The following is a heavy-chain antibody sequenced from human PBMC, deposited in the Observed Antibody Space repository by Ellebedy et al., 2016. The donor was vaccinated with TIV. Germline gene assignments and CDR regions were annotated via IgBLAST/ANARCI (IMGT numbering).Heavy chain of an antibody. CDR3: ARVNREWLRLLAGWFDP. J-gene: IGHJ5*02. V-gene: IGHV1-69*06. Sequence: SVTVSCXPSGGTFSSYAISWVRQAPGQGLEWMGGIIPIFGTANYAQKFQGRVTITADKSTSTAYMELSSLRSEDTAVYYCARVNREWLRLLAGWFDPWGQGTLVTVSS. CDR2: IIPIFGTA. D-gene: IGHD5-12*01. CDR1: GGTFSSYA.